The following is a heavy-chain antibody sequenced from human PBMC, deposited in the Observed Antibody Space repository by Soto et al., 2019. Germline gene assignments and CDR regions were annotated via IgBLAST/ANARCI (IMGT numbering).Heavy chain of an antibody. CDR1: GFSFNTSG. CDR3: ATKVRVTNYLYYGMDV. CDR2: IAFDGSQE. V-gene: IGHV3-30*03. D-gene: IGHD2-21*02. Sequence: GGSLRLSCAASGFSFNTSGMHWVRRAPGKGLEWVAVIAFDGSQEFYGDSVRGRFTISRGNSKNTLFLQMKSLTPEDTAVYYCATKVRVTNYLYYGMDVWGQGTTVTVSS. J-gene: IGHJ6*02.